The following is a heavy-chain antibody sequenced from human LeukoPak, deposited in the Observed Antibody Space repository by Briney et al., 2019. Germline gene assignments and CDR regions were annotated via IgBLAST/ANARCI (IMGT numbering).Heavy chain of an antibody. V-gene: IGHV4-39*01. CDR1: GGSISSSSYY. CDR2: IYYSGST. CDR3: ARHRGSWFDP. Sequence: PSETLSLTCTVSGGSISSSSYYWGWIRQPPGKGLEWIGSIYYSGSTNYNPSLKSRVTISVDTSKNQFSLKLSSVTAADTAVYYCARHRGSWFDPWGQGTLVTVSS. D-gene: IGHD3-16*01. J-gene: IGHJ5*02.